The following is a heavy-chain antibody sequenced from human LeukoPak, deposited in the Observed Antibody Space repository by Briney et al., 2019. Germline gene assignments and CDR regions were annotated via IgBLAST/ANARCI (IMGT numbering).Heavy chain of an antibody. J-gene: IGHJ1*01. Sequence: GASVKVSCKASGGTFSSYAISWVRQAPGQGLEWMGRINPNSGGTNYAQKFQGRVTMTRDTSISTAYMELSRLRSDDTAVYYCARDAGDIVVVPAAFQHWGQGTLVTVSS. D-gene: IGHD2-2*01. V-gene: IGHV1-2*06. CDR2: INPNSGGT. CDR1: GGTFSSYA. CDR3: ARDAGDIVVVPAAFQH.